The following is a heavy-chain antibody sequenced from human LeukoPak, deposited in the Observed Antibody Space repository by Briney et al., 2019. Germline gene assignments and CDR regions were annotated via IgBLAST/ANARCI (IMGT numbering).Heavy chain of an antibody. CDR2: IYYRGST. CDR1: GGSINNYY. CDR3: ARGYCSSTICFQYFHH. J-gene: IGHJ1*01. V-gene: IGHV4-59*01. Sequence: SETLSLTCTVSGGSINNYYWSWIRQPPGKGLEWIGYIYYRGSTNYNPSLTSRVAISVDTPKNQFSLKLNSVTAADTAVYYCARGYCSSTICFQYFHHWGQGNLVTVSS. D-gene: IGHD2-2*01.